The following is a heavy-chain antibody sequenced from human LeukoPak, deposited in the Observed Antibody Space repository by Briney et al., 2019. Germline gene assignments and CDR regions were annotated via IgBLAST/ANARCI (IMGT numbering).Heavy chain of an antibody. CDR3: ARGVLWFGELSRYYFDY. V-gene: IGHV4-34*01. Sequence: PSETLSLTCAVYGGSFSGYYWSWIRQPPGKGLEWIGEINHSGSTNYNPSLKSRVTISVDTSKNQFSLKLSSVTAADTAVYYCARGVLWFGELSRYYFDYWGQGTLVTVSS. D-gene: IGHD3-10*01. CDR2: INHSGST. J-gene: IGHJ4*02. CDR1: GGSFSGYY.